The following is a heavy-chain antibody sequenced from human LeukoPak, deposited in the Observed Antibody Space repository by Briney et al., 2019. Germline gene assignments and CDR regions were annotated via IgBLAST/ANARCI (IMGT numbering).Heavy chain of an antibody. CDR2: INHSGST. D-gene: IGHD3-9*01. CDR1: GGSFSGYY. J-gene: IGHJ3*02. Sequence: PSETLSLTCAVYGGSFSGYYWSWIRQPPGKGLEWIGEINHSGSTNYNPSLKSRVTISVDTSKNQFSLKLSSVTAADTAVYYCARRVLRYFDWLPKDAFDIWGQGTMVTVSS. V-gene: IGHV4-34*01. CDR3: ARRVLRYFDWLPKDAFDI.